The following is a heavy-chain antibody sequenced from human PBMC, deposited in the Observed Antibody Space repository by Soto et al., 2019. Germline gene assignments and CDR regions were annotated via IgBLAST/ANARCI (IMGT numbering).Heavy chain of an antibody. CDR3: ARPGGYSYGWAGYYYYYGMDV. J-gene: IGHJ6*02. CDR1: GGSFSGYY. V-gene: IGHV4-34*01. D-gene: IGHD5-18*01. CDR2: INHSGST. Sequence: SETLSLTCAVYGGSFSGYYWSWIRQPPGKGLEWIGEINHSGSTNYNPSLKSRVTISVDTSKNQFSLKLSSVAAADTAVYYCARPGGYSYGWAGYYYYYGMDVWGQGTTVTVSS.